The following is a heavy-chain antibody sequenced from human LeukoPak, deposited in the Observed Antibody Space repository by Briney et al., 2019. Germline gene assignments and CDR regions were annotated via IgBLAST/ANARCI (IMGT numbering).Heavy chain of an antibody. V-gene: IGHV1-69*05. D-gene: IGHD2-2*01. CDR2: IIPIFGTA. J-gene: IGHJ6*03. Sequence: SVKVSCEASGGTFSSYAISCVRQAPGQGREWMGGIIPIFGTANYAQKFQGRVTITTDESTSTAYMELSSLTYEHTAVYYCARGYCSSTSCYAYYHYYMDVWGKGTTVTVPS. CDR1: GGTFSSYA. CDR3: ARGYCSSTSCYAYYHYYMDV.